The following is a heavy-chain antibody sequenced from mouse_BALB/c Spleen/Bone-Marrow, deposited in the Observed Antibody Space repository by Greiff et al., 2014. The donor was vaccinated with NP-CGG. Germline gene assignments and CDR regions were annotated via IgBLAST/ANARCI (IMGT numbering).Heavy chain of an antibody. Sequence: QVQLQQSGAELVRPGSSVKISCKVSGYAFVNYWMNWVMQRPGQGLEWIGQIYPGDGDTNYNGKLKGKVTLTADKSSSTAYMQLSSLTSEDPAVYFCARDSVLRLYYAMDYWGQGTSVTVSS. CDR1: GYAFVNYW. D-gene: IGHD1-2*01. V-gene: IGHV1-80*01. CDR2: IYPGDGDT. J-gene: IGHJ4*01. CDR3: ARDSVLRLYYAMDY.